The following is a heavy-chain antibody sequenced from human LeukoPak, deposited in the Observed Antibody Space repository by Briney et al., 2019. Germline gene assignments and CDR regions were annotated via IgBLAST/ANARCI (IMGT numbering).Heavy chain of an antibody. Sequence: GGSLRLSCAASGFIFSSYAMTWVRQAPGKGLEWVSAISGSGGSTYYADSVKGRFTISRDTSKNTLYLQMNSLRAEDTAVYYCARDRGTYYGDYWGQGTLVTVSS. D-gene: IGHD1-26*01. J-gene: IGHJ4*02. CDR2: ISGSGGST. CDR1: GFIFSSYA. V-gene: IGHV3-23*01. CDR3: ARDRGTYYGDY.